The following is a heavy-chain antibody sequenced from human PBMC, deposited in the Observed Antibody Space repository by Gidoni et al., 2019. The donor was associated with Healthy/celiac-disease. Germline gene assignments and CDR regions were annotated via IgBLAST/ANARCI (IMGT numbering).Heavy chain of an antibody. Sequence: QVHLQASGPGLVKPSEPLSLTCTVSGVSISSYYWSWIRQPPGKGLDWIGDIYYSGSTNYNPSLKSLVTISVYTSKKQFSLKLSSVTAADTAVYYCARGGLGYCSSTSCHKYWYFDLWGRDTLVTVSS. J-gene: IGHJ2*01. D-gene: IGHD2-2*02. CDR2: IYYSGST. CDR1: GVSISSYY. CDR3: ARGGLGYCSSTSCHKYWYFDL. V-gene: IGHV4-59*01.